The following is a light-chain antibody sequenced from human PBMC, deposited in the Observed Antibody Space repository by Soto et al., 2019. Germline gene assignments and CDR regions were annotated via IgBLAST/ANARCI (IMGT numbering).Light chain of an antibody. CDR3: SSYTTRDTRV. J-gene: IGLJ3*02. CDR2: EVT. V-gene: IGLV2-14*01. Sequence: QSVLTQPASVSGSPGQSITISCIGTSNDVGGYNYVSWYQQFSGKAPKLIIYEVTNRPSGVSDRFSASKSGNTASLTISGLQAEDEADYYCSSYTTRDTRVFGGGTQLTVL. CDR1: SNDVGGYNY.